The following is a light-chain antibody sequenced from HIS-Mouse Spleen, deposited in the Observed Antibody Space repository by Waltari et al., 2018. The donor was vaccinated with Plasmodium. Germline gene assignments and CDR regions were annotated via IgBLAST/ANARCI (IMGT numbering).Light chain of an antibody. CDR2: DAS. CDR3: QQRSNWPRVLT. J-gene: IGKJ4*01. Sequence: EIVLTQSPATLSLSPGERATLPCRASQSVSSYLAWYQQKPGQAPRLLIYDASNRATGFPARFSGSGSGTDFTLTISSLEPEDFAVYYCQQRSNWPRVLTFGGGTKVEIK. V-gene: IGKV3-11*01. CDR1: QSVSSY.